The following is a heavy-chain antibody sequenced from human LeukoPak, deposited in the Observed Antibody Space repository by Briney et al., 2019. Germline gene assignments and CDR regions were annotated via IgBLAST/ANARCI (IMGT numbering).Heavy chain of an antibody. Sequence: PGGSLRLSCAASGFTFSSYAMHWVRQSPGKGLEHVSAISSNGGSTYYANSVKGRFTISRDNSKNTLYLQMGSLRAEDMAVYYCARAGYSYGYITDYWGQGTLVTVSS. CDR3: ARAGYSYGYITDY. CDR1: GFTFSSYA. V-gene: IGHV3-64*01. CDR2: ISSNGGST. J-gene: IGHJ4*02. D-gene: IGHD5-18*01.